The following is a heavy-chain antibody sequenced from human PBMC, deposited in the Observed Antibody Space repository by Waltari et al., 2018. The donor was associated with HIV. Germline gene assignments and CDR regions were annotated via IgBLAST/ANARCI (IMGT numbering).Heavy chain of an antibody. V-gene: IGHV3-30*01. CDR2: ISYDGSNK. J-gene: IGHJ4*02. CDR3: ARDQTYYYDSSGYYFVY. Sequence: GFTFSSYAMHWVRQAPGKGLEWVAVISYDGSNKYYADSVKGRFTISRDNSKNTLYLQMNSLRAEDTAVYYCARDQTYYYDSSGYYFVYWGQGTLVTVSS. CDR1: GFTFSSYA. D-gene: IGHD3-22*01.